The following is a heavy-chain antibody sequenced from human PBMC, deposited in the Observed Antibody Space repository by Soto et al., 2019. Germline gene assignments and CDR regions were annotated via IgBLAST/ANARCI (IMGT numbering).Heavy chain of an antibody. D-gene: IGHD2-21*02. CDR1: GFTFSDYY. CDR2: ISSSSSYT. V-gene: IGHV3-11*06. CDR3: ARESGDWPLNWFDP. Sequence: PGGSLRLSCAASGFTFSDYYMSWIRRAPGKGLEWVSYISSSSSYTNYADSVKGRFTISRDNAKNTLYLQMNGLTAEDTAVYYCARESGDWPLNWFDPWGQGTLVTVSS. J-gene: IGHJ5*02.